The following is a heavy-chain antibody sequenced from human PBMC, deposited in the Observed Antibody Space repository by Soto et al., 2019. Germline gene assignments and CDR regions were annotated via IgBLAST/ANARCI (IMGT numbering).Heavy chain of an antibody. Sequence: QVQLVQSGAEVKEPGSSVKVSCKASGGTFSSHGIRWMRQAPGQGLELMGGIIPTFETTNYPHKFRGRVTITADESTSTAYMDLSSLRSEDTAVYYCAGASDSTWYNWLDPWGQGTLVTVSS. CDR1: GGTFSSHG. CDR2: IIPTFETT. D-gene: IGHD6-13*01. J-gene: IGHJ5*02. CDR3: AGASDSTWYNWLDP. V-gene: IGHV1-69*01.